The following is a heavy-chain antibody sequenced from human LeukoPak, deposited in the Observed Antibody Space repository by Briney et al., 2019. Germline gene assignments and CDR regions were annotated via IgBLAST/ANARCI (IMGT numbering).Heavy chain of an antibody. Sequence: PGGSRRLSCEASGFTFSSYSMNWVRQAPGKGLEWVSTISSSSYIDYADSVKGRFTISRDNAKNSLYLQMNSLRAEDTAVYYCARGGYYYHDSSGYLYHFDYWGQGTLVTVSS. J-gene: IGHJ4*02. CDR2: ISSSSYI. D-gene: IGHD3-22*01. CDR1: GFTFSSYS. V-gene: IGHV3-21*01. CDR3: ARGGYYYHDSSGYLYHFDY.